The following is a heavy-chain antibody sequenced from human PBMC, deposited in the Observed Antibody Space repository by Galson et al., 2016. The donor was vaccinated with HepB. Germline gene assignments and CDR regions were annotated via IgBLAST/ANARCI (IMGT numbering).Heavy chain of an antibody. Sequence: SVKVSCKASGYTFTTYGISWVRQAPGQGLEWMGWISANSGNTNYAQKFQGRVTMTRDTSTSTAYMELRSLRSEDTDVFCCARDVQHVLDYWGQGTLVTASS. J-gene: IGHJ4*02. D-gene: IGHD3-10*02. CDR1: GYTFTTYG. V-gene: IGHV1-18*01. CDR3: ARDVQHVLDY. CDR2: ISANSGNT.